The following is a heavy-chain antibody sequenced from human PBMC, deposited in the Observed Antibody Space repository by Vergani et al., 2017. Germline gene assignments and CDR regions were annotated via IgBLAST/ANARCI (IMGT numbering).Heavy chain of an antibody. Sequence: EVQLVQSGAEEKKPGESLKISCKASGYSFTSYWIGWVRQMPGKGLEWMGFIYPGDSDNRYSPSFQGQVTIPADKSISAAFLHWSSLKASDTAMYYCARQKDGRSWFDPWGQGTLVTVSS. J-gene: IGHJ5*02. V-gene: IGHV5-51*01. CDR1: GYSFTSYW. D-gene: IGHD2-15*01. CDR3: ARQKDGRSWFDP. CDR2: IYPGDSDN.